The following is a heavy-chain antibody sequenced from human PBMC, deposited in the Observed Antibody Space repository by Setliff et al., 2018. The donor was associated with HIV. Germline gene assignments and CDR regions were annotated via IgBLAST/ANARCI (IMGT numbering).Heavy chain of an antibody. J-gene: IGHJ4*02. V-gene: IGHV3-23*01. Sequence: GGSLRLSCAASGFTFSSYAMSWVRQAPGKGLEWVSAISGSGGSTYYADSVKGRFTISRDNSKNTLYLQMNSPRAEDTAIYYCAKDSVVPAAGRVFDYWGQGTLVTVSS. CDR3: AKDSVVPAAGRVFDY. D-gene: IGHD2-2*01. CDR1: GFTFSSYA. CDR2: ISGSGGST.